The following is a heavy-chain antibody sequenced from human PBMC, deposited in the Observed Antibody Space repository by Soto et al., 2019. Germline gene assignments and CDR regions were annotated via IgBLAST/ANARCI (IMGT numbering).Heavy chain of an antibody. Sequence: EVQLVESGGGLVQPGGSLRLSCAASGFTFSDHYMDWVRQAPGKGLEWVGGTRNKANSYTTEYAASVKGRFTISRDDSKNSLYLQMNSLKTEDTAVYYCARGEGDSSGYYSYWGQGTLVTVSS. CDR1: GFTFSDHY. CDR3: ARGEGDSSGYYSY. V-gene: IGHV3-72*01. J-gene: IGHJ4*02. CDR2: TRNKANSYTT. D-gene: IGHD3-22*01.